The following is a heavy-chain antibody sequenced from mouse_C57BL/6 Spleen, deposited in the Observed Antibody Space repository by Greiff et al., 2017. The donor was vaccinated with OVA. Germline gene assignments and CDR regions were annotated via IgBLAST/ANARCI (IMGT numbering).Heavy chain of an antibody. V-gene: IGHV5-17*01. CDR3: ARARYYAMDY. CDR1: GFTFSDYG. Sequence: EVQRVESGGGLVKPGGSLTLSCAASGFTFSDYGMHWVRQAPEKGLEWVAYISSGSSTIYYADTVKGRFTISRDNAKNTLFLQMTSLRSEDTAMHYCARARYYAMDYWGQGTSVTVSS. J-gene: IGHJ4*01. CDR2: ISSGSSTI.